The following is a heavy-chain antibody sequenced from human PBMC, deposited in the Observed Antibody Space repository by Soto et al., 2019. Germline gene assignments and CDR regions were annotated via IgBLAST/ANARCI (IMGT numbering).Heavy chain of an antibody. CDR3: ARGSSGWSAHYYFDY. CDR1: GGSISSSSYY. J-gene: IGHJ4*02. Sequence: SETLSLTCTVSGGSISSSSYYWGWIRQPPGKGLEWIGSIYYSGSTYYNPSLKSRVTISVDTSKNQFSLRLSSVTAADTAVYYCARGSSGWSAHYYFDYWGQGTLVTVSS. V-gene: IGHV4-39*01. CDR2: IYYSGST. D-gene: IGHD6-19*01.